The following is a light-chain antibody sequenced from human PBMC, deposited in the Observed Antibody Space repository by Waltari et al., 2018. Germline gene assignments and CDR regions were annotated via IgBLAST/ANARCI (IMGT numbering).Light chain of an antibody. CDR2: VAS. V-gene: IGKV3-20*01. CDR1: QTVSNNF. Sequence: EIVLTQSPGTLSLSPGERATLSCRASQTVSNNFLAWYQQRPGQAPRLLMYVASKRATGIPDRFSGSGSGTDFTLTISRLEPEDFAVYYCQQYVSSVYTFGQRTKLEIK. J-gene: IGKJ2*01. CDR3: QQYVSSVYT.